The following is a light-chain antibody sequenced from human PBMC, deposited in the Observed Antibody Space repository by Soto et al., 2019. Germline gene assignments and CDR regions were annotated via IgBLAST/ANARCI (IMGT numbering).Light chain of an antibody. CDR1: SSNIGAHYD. J-gene: IGLJ2*01. CDR3: QSYDSSLSGGI. V-gene: IGLV1-40*01. CDR2: GNT. Sequence: PVLTQPPSVSGAPGQRVTISCTGSSSNIGAHYDVHWYQQLPGTAPKLLIYGNTNRPSGVPDRFSGSKSGTSASLAITGLQAEDEADYYCQSYDSSLSGGIFGGGTKLTVL.